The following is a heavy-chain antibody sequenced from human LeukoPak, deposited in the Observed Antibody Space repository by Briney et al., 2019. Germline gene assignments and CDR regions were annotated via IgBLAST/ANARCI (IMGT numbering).Heavy chain of an antibody. D-gene: IGHD1-14*01. CDR3: ARAKSDRTLFDACDI. Sequence: GGSLRLSCAASGFTFSDYYMSWIRQAPGKGLEWVPYISYSGSTIYYADSVKGRFTISRDNAKNSLYLQMNSLKAEDTAVYYCARAKSDRTLFDACDIWGQGTMVTVSS. V-gene: IGHV3-11*04. CDR2: ISYSGSTI. J-gene: IGHJ3*02. CDR1: GFTFSDYY.